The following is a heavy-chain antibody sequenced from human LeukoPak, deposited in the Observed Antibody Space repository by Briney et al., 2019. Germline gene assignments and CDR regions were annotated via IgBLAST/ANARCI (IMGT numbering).Heavy chain of an antibody. D-gene: IGHD1-26*01. V-gene: IGHV1-2*02. CDR2: INPNSGGT. CDR1: GYTFTGYY. J-gene: IGHJ4*02. Sequence: GASVKVSCKASGYTFTGYYMHWVRQAPGQGLEWMGWINPNSGGTNYAQKFQGRVTMTRDTSINTAYMELSRLRSDDTAVYYCARPRVGATYFDYWGQGTLVTVSS. CDR3: ARPRVGATYFDY.